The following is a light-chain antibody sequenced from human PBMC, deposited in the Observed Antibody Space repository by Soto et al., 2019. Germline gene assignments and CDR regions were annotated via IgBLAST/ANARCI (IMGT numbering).Light chain of an antibody. Sequence: QSVLTQPPSASGSSGQSVTISCTGTSSDVGGYNYVSWYQQHPGKAPKLMIYEVSKRPSGVPDRFSGSKSGNTASLTVSGLQAEDEADYYCSSYAGSNNHVVFGGGTQLTVL. CDR2: EVS. CDR3: SSYAGSNNHVV. V-gene: IGLV2-8*01. J-gene: IGLJ2*01. CDR1: SSDVGGYNY.